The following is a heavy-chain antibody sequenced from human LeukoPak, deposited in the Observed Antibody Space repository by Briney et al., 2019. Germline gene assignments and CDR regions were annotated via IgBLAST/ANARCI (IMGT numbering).Heavy chain of an antibody. D-gene: IGHD5-18*01. CDR2: IYSGGST. J-gene: IGHJ4*02. CDR1: GFTVSSNY. CDR3: ARSDTAMGTSFDY. Sequence: PGGSLRLSCAASGFTVSSNYMSWVRQAPGKGLEWVSVIYSGGSTYYADSVKGRFTISRDNSKNTLYLQMNSLRAEDTAVYYCARSDTAMGTSFDYWGQGTLVTVSS. V-gene: IGHV3-66*01.